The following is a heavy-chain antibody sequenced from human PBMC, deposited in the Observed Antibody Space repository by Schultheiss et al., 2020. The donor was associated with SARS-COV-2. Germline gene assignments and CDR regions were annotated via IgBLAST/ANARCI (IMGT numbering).Heavy chain of an antibody. D-gene: IGHD3-3*01. CDR3: ARGSPRITIFGVARGRFDP. CDR1: GGSISSYY. CDR2: IYYSGST. Sequence: SETLSLTCTVSGGSISSYYWSWIRQPPGKGLEWIGYIYYSGSTNYNPSLKSRVTMSLDTSKNQFSLKLSSVTAADTAVYYCARGSPRITIFGVARGRFDPWGQGTLVTVSS. V-gene: IGHV4-59*08. J-gene: IGHJ5*02.